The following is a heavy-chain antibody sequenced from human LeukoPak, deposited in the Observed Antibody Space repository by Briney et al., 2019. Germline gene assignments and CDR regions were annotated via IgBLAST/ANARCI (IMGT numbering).Heavy chain of an antibody. J-gene: IGHJ4*02. Sequence: ASVKVSCKASGYTFTDYYMHWVRQATGQGLEWMGWMNPNNGDTGYAQNFHGRVTLTRDTSITTAYMELSSLRSEDTAVYYCVRSGRNAYIDYWGQGTLVTVSS. CDR3: VRSGRNAYIDY. D-gene: IGHD3-16*01. V-gene: IGHV1-8*03. CDR1: GYTFTDYY. CDR2: MNPNNGDT.